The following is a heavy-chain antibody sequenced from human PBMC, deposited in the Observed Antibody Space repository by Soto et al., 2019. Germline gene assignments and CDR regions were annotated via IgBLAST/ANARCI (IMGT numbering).Heavy chain of an antibody. V-gene: IGHV4-30-2*01. CDR2: IYHSGST. J-gene: IGHJ6*02. D-gene: IGHD2-8*01. CDR3: ASRSRGVDGGMDV. Sequence: TCAVSGGSISSGGYSWSWIRQPPGKGLEWIGYIYHSGSTYYNPSLKSRVTISVDRSKNQFSLKLSSVAAADTAVYYCASRSRGVDGGMDVWGQGTTVT. CDR1: GGSISSGGYS.